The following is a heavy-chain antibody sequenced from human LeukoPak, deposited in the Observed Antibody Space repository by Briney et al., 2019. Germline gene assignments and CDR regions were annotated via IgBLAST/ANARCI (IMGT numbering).Heavy chain of an antibody. D-gene: IGHD3-22*01. CDR1: GYTFTSYG. V-gene: IGHV1-18*01. J-gene: IGHJ4*02. Sequence: ASVKVSCKASGYTFTSYGISWVRQAPGQGLEGMGWISAYNGNTNYAQKLQGRVTMTTDTCTSTAYMELRSLRSDDTAVYYCARDYYYDSSGSFDYWGQGTLVTVSS. CDR3: ARDYYYDSSGSFDY. CDR2: ISAYNGNT.